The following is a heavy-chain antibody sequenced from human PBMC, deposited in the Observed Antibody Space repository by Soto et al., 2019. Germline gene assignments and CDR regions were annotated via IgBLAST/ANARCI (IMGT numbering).Heavy chain of an antibody. CDR1: GFTFSSYA. CDR2: ISGSGGST. J-gene: IGHJ4*02. D-gene: IGHD3-10*01. CDR3: AGRPTITRFGDY. Sequence: EVQLLESGGGLVQPGGSLRLSCAASGFTFSSYAMSWVRQAPGKGLEWVSAISGSGGSTYYADSVKGRFTISRDNSKNTLYLQMNSLRAEDTAVYYCAGRPTITRFGDYWGQGTLVTVSS. V-gene: IGHV3-23*01.